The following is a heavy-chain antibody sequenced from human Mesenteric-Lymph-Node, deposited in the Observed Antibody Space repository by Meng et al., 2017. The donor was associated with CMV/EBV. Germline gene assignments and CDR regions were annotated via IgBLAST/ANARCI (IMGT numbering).Heavy chain of an antibody. CDR1: GFISRDFC. CDR3: ARDRSGYYGYYGMDV. Sequence: GGSLRLSCAASGFISRDFCMSWYRQAPGKGLEWVANINQNGRDENYADSAKGRFTISRDNAKNSLYLQMNSLRAEDTAVYYCARDRSGYYGYYGMDVWGQGTTVTVSS. V-gene: IGHV3-7*01. D-gene: IGHD3-3*01. J-gene: IGHJ6*02. CDR2: INQNGRDE.